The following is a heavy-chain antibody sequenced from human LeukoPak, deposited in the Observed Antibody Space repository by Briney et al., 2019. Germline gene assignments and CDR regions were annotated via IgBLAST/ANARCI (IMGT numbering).Heavy chain of an antibody. Sequence: SETLSLPCTVSGGSISSSSYYWGWIRQLPGKGLEWIGSIYYSGSTYYNPSLKSRVTISVDTSKNQFSLKLSSVTAADTAVYYSAREGDTGSLVDYWGQGTLVTVSS. CDR2: IYYSGST. J-gene: IGHJ4*02. D-gene: IGHD1-26*01. CDR1: GGSISSSSYY. V-gene: IGHV4-39*07. CDR3: AREGDTGSLVDY.